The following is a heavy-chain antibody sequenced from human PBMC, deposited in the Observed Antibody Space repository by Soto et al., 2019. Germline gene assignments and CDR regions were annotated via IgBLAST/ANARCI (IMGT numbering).Heavy chain of an antibody. V-gene: IGHV3-66*01. CDR1: GLTVSSNF. CDR3: AGGKYYFVMDV. CDR2: TYSSGST. J-gene: IGHJ6*02. Sequence: EVQLVESGGGLVQPGGSLRLSCAASGLTVSSNFMSWVRQAPGKGLEWVSVTYSSGSTYYADSVKGRFTSSRDNSKNTLYLQMNSLRAEDTAVYYWAGGKYYFVMDVWGQGTTVTVSS.